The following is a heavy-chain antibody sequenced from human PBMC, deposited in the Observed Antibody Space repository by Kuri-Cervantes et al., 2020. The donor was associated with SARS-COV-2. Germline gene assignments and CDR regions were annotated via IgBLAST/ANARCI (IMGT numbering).Heavy chain of an antibody. CDR1: GYTFTGSY. CDR3: ARDSRYCSSTSCSTPVRLGY. D-gene: IGHD2-2*01. J-gene: IGHJ4*02. Sequence: ASVKVSCKASGYTFTGSYMHWVRQAPGQGLEWMGWINPNSGGTNSAQKFQGRVTMTRDMSITTTYMELSRLRSDDTAVYYCARDSRYCSSTSCSTPVRLGYWGQGTLVTVSS. V-gene: IGHV1-2*02. CDR2: INPNSGGT.